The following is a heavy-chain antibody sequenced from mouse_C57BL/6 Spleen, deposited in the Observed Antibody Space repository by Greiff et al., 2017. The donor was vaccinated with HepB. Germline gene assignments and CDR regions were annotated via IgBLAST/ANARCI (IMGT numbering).Heavy chain of an antibody. J-gene: IGHJ2*01. CDR2: IDPENGDT. V-gene: IGHV14-4*01. CDR3: TRLIYYGNYDY. Sequence: VQLQQSGAELVRPGASVKLSCTASGFNIKDDYMHWVKQRPEQGLEWIGWIDPENGDTEYASKFQGKATITADTSSNTAYLQLSSLTSEDTAVYYCTRLIYYGNYDYWGQGTTLTVSS. CDR1: GFNIKDDY. D-gene: IGHD2-1*01.